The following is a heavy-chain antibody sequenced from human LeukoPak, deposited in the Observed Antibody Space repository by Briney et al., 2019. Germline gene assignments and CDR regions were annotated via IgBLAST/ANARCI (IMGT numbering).Heavy chain of an antibody. J-gene: IGHJ1*01. CDR2: IWYDGSNK. CDR1: GFTFSSYG. CDR3: ARGLVARTSAVVGFFQH. D-gene: IGHD2-15*01. Sequence: GGSLRLSCAASGFTFSSYGMHWVRQAPGKGLEWVAVIWYDGSNKYYADSVKGRFTISRDNSKNTLYLQMNSLRAEDPSVYYCARGLVARTSAVVGFFQHWGQGNLCTGSS. V-gene: IGHV3-33*01.